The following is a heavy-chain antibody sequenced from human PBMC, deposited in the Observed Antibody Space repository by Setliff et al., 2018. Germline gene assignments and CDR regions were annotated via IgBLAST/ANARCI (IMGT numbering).Heavy chain of an antibody. CDR1: GYTFTNYG. CDR2: INLYNHTT. CDR3: GRRQPVDYGLNSRYKNWFDY. J-gene: IGHJ5*01. Sequence: ASVKVSCKASGYTFTNYGITWVRQAPGQGLEWMGRINLYNHTTQSAQKFQDRVTMTTDTFTSTAYMELRSLRSDDTAIYYCGRRQPVDYGLNSRYKNWFDYWGQGTLVTVSS. V-gene: IGHV1-18*01. D-gene: IGHD3-10*01.